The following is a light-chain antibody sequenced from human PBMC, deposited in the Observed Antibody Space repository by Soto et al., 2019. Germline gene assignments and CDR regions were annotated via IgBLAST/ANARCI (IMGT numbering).Light chain of an antibody. J-gene: IGKJ4*01. V-gene: IGKV1-5*03. CDR2: KAS. CDR3: QQYSTYST. CDR1: QSISTW. Sequence: DIQMTQSPSTLSASVGDRVTITCRASQSISTWLAWYQLKPGKAPKLLIYKASSLESGVPSRFSGSGSGTEFTLTISSLQPDDFATYYCQQYSTYSTFGGGTKVEIK.